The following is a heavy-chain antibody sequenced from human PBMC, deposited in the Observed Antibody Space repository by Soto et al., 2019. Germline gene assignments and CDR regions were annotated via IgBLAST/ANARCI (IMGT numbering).Heavy chain of an antibody. CDR1: GFTFISYA. Sequence: EVQLLESGGGLVQPGGSLRLSCVGSGFTFISYAMNWVRQAPGKGLEWVSGISGGGDRTFDADSVKGRFTISRDNSKNTVNLQMNSLIADDTAVYYCARKVLGSTSRPDYWYFDLWGRGTLVTVSS. J-gene: IGHJ2*01. D-gene: IGHD3-16*01. CDR2: ISGGGDRT. V-gene: IGHV3-23*01. CDR3: ARKVLGSTSRPDYWYFDL.